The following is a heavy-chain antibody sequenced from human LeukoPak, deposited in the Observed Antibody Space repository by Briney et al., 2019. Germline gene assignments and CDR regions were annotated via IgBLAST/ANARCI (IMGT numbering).Heavy chain of an antibody. CDR3: ARVSDIVVVPAASHMDA. V-gene: IGHV4-34*01. CDR2: INHSGST. J-gene: IGHJ6*02. CDR1: GGSFSGYY. Sequence: SETLSLTCAVYGGSFSGYYWSWIRQPPGKGLEWIGEINHSGSTNYNPSLKSRVTISVDTSKNQFSLKLSSVTAADTAVYYCARVSDIVVVPAASHMDAWGQGTTVTVSS. D-gene: IGHD2-2*01.